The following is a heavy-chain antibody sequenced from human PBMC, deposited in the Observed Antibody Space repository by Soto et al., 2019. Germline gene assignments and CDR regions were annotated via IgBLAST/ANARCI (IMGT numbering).Heavy chain of an antibody. Sequence: GGSLRLSCAASGFAFTRYSMNWVRQAPGKGLEWVSSISSTTNYIYYGDSVKGRFTISRDNAKNSLYLQMNSLRVEDTAVYYCARDRGGYGPPDVWGQGTTVTVSS. CDR2: ISSTTNYI. CDR3: ARDRGGYGPPDV. CDR1: GFAFTRYS. D-gene: IGHD3-10*01. V-gene: IGHV3-21*01. J-gene: IGHJ6*02.